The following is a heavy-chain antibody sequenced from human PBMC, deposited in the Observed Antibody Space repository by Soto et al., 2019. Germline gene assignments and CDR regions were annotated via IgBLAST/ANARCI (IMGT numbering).Heavy chain of an antibody. CDR1: GGGFSSYT. CDR3: ARETQQLVTYGMDV. Sequence: SVKVSCKAAGGGFSSYTISWVRQAPGQGLEWMGRIIPILGIANYAQKFQGRVTITADTSISTAYMELSRLRSDDTAVYYCARETQQLVTYGMDVWGQGTTVTVSS. D-gene: IGHD6-13*01. V-gene: IGHV1-69*04. CDR2: IIPILGIA. J-gene: IGHJ6*02.